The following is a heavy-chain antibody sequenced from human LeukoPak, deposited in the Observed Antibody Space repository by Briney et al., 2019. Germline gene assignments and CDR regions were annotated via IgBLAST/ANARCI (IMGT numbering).Heavy chain of an antibody. D-gene: IGHD6-6*01. CDR2: ISAYNGNT. Sequence: GASVKVSCKASGYTFTSYGISWVRQAPGQGLEWMGWISAYNGNTNYAQKLQGRVTMTTDTSTSTAYMELRSLRSDDTAVYYCARVYSSSSVGPEHDAFDIWGQGTMVTVSS. J-gene: IGHJ3*02. CDR1: GYTFTSYG. CDR3: ARVYSSSSVGPEHDAFDI. V-gene: IGHV1-18*01.